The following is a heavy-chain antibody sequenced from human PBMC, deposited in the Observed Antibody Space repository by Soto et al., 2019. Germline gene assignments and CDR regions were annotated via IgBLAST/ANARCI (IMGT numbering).Heavy chain of an antibody. Sequence: ASVKVSCKVSGYTLTELSMHWVRQAPGKGLEWMGGFDPEDGETIYAQKFQGRVTMTEDTSTDTAYMELNSLRSEDTAVYYCATDLGGCSGGSCYGPFDYWGQGTLVTVSS. V-gene: IGHV1-24*01. CDR2: FDPEDGET. D-gene: IGHD2-15*01. CDR3: ATDLGGCSGGSCYGPFDY. CDR1: GYTLTELS. J-gene: IGHJ4*02.